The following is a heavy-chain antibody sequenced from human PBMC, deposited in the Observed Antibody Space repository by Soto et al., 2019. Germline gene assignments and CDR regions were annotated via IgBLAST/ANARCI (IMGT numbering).Heavy chain of an antibody. CDR1: GGTFSSYT. CDR3: ARLGPYCSGGSCRYFQH. CDR2: IIPILGIA. J-gene: IGHJ1*01. Sequence: SVKVSCKASGGTFSSYTISWVRQAPGQGLEWMGRIIPILGIANYAQKFQGRVTITADKSTSTAYMELSSLRSEDTAVYYCARLGPYCSGGSCRYFQHWGQGTLVTVSS. D-gene: IGHD2-15*01. V-gene: IGHV1-69*02.